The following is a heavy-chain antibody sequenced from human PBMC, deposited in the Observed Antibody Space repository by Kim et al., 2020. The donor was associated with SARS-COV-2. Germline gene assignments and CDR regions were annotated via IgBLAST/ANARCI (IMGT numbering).Heavy chain of an antibody. D-gene: IGHD3-10*01. Sequence: GGSLRPSCAASGFTFSSYDMHWVRQATGKGLEWVSAIGTAGDTYYPGSVKGRFTISRENAKNSLYLQMNSLRAGDTAVYYCAREGGSGSYTYYYYGMDVWGQGTTVTVSS. CDR3: AREGGSGSYTYYYYGMDV. J-gene: IGHJ6*02. V-gene: IGHV3-13*04. CDR1: GFTFSSYD. CDR2: IGTAGDT.